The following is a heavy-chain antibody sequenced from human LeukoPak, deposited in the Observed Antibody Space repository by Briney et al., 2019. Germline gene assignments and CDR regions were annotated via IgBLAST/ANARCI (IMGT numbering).Heavy chain of an antibody. Sequence: PGGSLRLSCAASGFTFSSYSMNWVRQAPGKGLEWVSYISSSSSTIYYADSVKGRFTISRDNAKNSLYLQMNSLRAEDTAVYYCARVGYCSGGSCFYYYYGMDVWGQGTTVTVSS. D-gene: IGHD2-15*01. J-gene: IGHJ6*02. V-gene: IGHV3-48*04. CDR1: GFTFSSYS. CDR3: ARVGYCSGGSCFYYYYGMDV. CDR2: ISSSSSTI.